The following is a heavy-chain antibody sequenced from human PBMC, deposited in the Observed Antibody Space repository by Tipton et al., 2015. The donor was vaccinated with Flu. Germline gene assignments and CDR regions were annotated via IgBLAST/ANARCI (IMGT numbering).Heavy chain of an antibody. CDR3: ARAHDSSGWYGYYFDY. V-gene: IGHV4-39*01. CDR2: IYYSGST. CDR1: GGSISSSSYY. D-gene: IGHD6-19*01. Sequence: TLSLTCTVSGGSISSSSYYWGWIRQPPGKGLEWIGSIYYSGSTYYNPSLKSRVTISVDTSKNQFSLKLSSVTAADTAVYYCARAHDSSGWYGYYFDYWGQGTLVTVSS. J-gene: IGHJ4*02.